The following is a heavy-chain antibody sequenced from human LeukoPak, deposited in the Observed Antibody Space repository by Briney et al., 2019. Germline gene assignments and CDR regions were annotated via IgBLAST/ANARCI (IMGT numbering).Heavy chain of an antibody. Sequence: SQTLSLTCAVSGGSISSGGYSWSWIRQPPGKGLEWIVYIYHSGSTYYNPSLKSRVTISVDRSKNQFSLKLSSVTAADTAVYYCAREGDYGSGSRGFDYWGQGTLVTVSS. J-gene: IGHJ4*02. D-gene: IGHD3-10*01. CDR2: IYHSGST. CDR3: AREGDYGSGSRGFDY. V-gene: IGHV4-30-2*01. CDR1: GGSISSGGYS.